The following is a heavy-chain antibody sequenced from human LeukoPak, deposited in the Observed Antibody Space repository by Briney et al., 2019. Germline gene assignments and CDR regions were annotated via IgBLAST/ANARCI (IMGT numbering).Heavy chain of an antibody. V-gene: IGHV4-34*01. CDR3: ARNGWYSVDC. CDR1: GGSFTGSFSTYY. J-gene: IGHJ4*02. CDR2: INHSGST. D-gene: IGHD6-19*01. Sequence: SETLSLTCAVSGGSFTGSFSTYYWSWIRQPPGKGLEWIGEINHSGSTTYNPSLKSRVTISIDTSKNHFSLKLSSVTAADTAMYYCARNGWYSVDCWGQGTQVIVSS.